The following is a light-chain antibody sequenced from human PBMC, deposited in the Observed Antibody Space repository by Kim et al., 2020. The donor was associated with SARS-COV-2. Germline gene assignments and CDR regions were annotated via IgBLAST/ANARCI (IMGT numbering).Light chain of an antibody. CDR2: AAS. CDR3: QQYYSSPPA. Sequence: ASTGDRVTITCRASQGISSYLAWYQQRPGKAPKLLIYAASTLQSGVPSRFSGSGSGTDFTLTISCLQSEDFATYYCQQYYSSPPAFGQGTKVDIK. V-gene: IGKV1-8*01. CDR1: QGISSY. J-gene: IGKJ1*01.